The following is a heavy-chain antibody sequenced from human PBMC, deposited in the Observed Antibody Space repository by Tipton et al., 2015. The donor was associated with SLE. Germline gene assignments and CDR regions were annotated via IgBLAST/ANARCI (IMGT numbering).Heavy chain of an antibody. CDR2: LFTGGDT. V-gene: IGHV3-53*04. CDR3: ARDGVRKGWWFFDL. CDR1: GFTVSSNY. Sequence: SLRLSCAASGFTVSSNYMSWVRQAPGKGLEWVSILFTGGDTYYTDSVKGRFTISRHNSENTLYLQMNTLTAEDTALYYCARDGVRKGWWFFDLWGRGTLVTVSS. J-gene: IGHJ2*01. D-gene: IGHD3-16*01.